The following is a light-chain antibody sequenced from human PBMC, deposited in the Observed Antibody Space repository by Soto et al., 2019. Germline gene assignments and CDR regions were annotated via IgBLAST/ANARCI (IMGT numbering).Light chain of an antibody. CDR3: QQYGSSST. V-gene: IGKV3-20*01. CDR2: GAA. Sequence: PGERATLSCRASQSVRGSYLAWYQKKPGQAPRLLIFGAASRATGIPDRFSGRGSGTDFTLTISRLEPEDFAVYYCQQYGSSSTFGQGTKVDIK. CDR1: QSVRGSY. J-gene: IGKJ1*01.